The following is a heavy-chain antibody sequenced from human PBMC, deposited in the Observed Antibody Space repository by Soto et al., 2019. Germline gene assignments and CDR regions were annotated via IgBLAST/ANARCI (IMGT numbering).Heavy chain of an antibody. V-gene: IGHV4-59*01. CDR1: GGSISSYY. Sequence: PSETLSLTCTVSGGSISSYYWSWIRQPPGKGLEWIGYIYYSGSTNYNPSLKSRVTISVDTSKNQFSLKLSSVTAADTAVHYCARATYYGGNSVFDYWGQGTLVTVSS. J-gene: IGHJ4*02. CDR3: ARATYYGGNSVFDY. CDR2: IYYSGST. D-gene: IGHD4-17*01.